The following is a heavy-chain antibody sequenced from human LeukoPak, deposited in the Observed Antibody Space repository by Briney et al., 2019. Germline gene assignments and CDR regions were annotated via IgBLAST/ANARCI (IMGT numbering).Heavy chain of an antibody. CDR2: ISYDGSKK. CDR3: AKPIEYGGNSGAFDI. Sequence: PGGSLRLSCAASGFTFSSYAMHWVRQAPGKGLEWVAVISYDGSKKYYADSVKGRFTISRGNSKNTLYLQMNSLRAEDTAVYYCAKPIEYGGNSGAFDIWGQGTMVTVSS. CDR1: GFTFSSYA. V-gene: IGHV3-30-3*02. J-gene: IGHJ3*02. D-gene: IGHD4-23*01.